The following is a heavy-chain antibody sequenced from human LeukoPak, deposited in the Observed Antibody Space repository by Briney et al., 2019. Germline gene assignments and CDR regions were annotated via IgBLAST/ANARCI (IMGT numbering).Heavy chain of an antibody. J-gene: IGHJ6*04. CDR2: INHSGST. CDR3: ARGQRSSGWYGYYYYGMDV. CDR1: GGSFSSYY. V-gene: IGHV4-34*01. Sequence: SETLSLTCAVYGGSFSSYYWSWIRQPPGKGLEWIGEINHSGSTNYNPSLKSRVTISVDTSKNQFSLKLSSVTAADTAVYYCARGQRSSGWYGYYYYGMDVWGKGTTVTVSS. D-gene: IGHD6-19*01.